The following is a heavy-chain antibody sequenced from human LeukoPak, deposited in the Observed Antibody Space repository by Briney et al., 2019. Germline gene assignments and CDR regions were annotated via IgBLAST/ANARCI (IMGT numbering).Heavy chain of an antibody. D-gene: IGHD3-22*01. V-gene: IGHV4-59*01. CDR2: IYYSGST. J-gene: IGHJ4*02. Sequence: PSETLSLTCTVSGGSISSYYWSWIRQPPGKGLEWIGYIYYSGSTNYYPSLKSRVTISVDTSKNQFSLKLSSVTAADTAVYYCAREGLDYYVSSGIFDYWGQGTLVTVSS. CDR1: GGSISSYY. CDR3: AREGLDYYVSSGIFDY.